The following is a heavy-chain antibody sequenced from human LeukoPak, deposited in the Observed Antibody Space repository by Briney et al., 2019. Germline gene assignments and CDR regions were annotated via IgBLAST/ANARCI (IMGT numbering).Heavy chain of an antibody. CDR2: IYYSGST. J-gene: IGHJ4*02. V-gene: IGHV4-31*03. Sequence: SETLSLTCTVSGGSISSGGYYWSWIRQHPGKGLEWIGYIYYSGSTYYNPSLKSRVTISVDTSKNQFSLKLSSVTAADTAVYYCARDRADYDILTGCYQRGGFDYWGQGTLVTVSS. D-gene: IGHD3-9*01. CDR1: GGSISSGGYY. CDR3: ARDRADYDILTGCYQRGGFDY.